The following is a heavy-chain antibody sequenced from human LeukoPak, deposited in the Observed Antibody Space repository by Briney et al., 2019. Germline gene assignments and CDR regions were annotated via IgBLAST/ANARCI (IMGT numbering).Heavy chain of an antibody. V-gene: IGHV3-30-3*01. CDR1: GFTFSSYA. Sequence: SGGSLRLSCAASGFTFSSYAMHWVRQAPGKGLEWVAVISYDGSNKYYADSVKGRFTISRDNSKNTLYLQMNSLRAEDTAVYYCARDEIAAAGTNPWGQGTLVTVSS. J-gene: IGHJ5*02. CDR3: ARDEIAAAGTNP. CDR2: ISYDGSNK. D-gene: IGHD6-13*01.